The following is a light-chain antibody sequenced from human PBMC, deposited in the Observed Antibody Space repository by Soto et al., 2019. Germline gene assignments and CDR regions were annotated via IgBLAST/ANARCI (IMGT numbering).Light chain of an antibody. CDR2: DVS. J-gene: IGLJ3*02. V-gene: IGLV2-14*03. CDR3: SSYSTTSTL. CDR1: SSDVGGYNY. Sequence: QSALTQPASVSGSPGQSITISCTGTSSDVGGYNYVSWYQQYPGKAPKLMIYDVSERPAEISNRFSGSKSGNTASLTISGLQAEDEADYYCSSYSTTSTLFGGGTKLTVL.